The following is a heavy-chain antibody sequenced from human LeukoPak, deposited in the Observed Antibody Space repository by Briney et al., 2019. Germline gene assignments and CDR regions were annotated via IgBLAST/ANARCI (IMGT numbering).Heavy chain of an antibody. V-gene: IGHV4-59*01. CDR1: GGSISSYY. D-gene: IGHD3-22*01. Sequence: SETLSLTCTVSGGSISSYYWSWIRQPPGKGLEWIGYIYYSGSTNYNPSLKSRVTISVDTSKNQFSLKLSSVTAADTAVYYCARGTVEDYYDSSGRRDYFDYWGQGTLVTVSS. CDR2: IYYSGST. J-gene: IGHJ4*02. CDR3: ARGTVEDYYDSSGRRDYFDY.